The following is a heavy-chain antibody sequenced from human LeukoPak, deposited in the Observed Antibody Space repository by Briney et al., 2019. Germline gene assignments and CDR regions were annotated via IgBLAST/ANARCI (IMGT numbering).Heavy chain of an antibody. Sequence: PGGSLRLSCAASGFTFDDYAMHWVRQAPGKGLEWVPGISWNSGSIGYADSVKGRFTISRDNAKNSLYLQMNSLRAEDTAVYYCASQGFIAAAEDYWGQGTLVTVSS. J-gene: IGHJ4*02. CDR2: ISWNSGSI. D-gene: IGHD6-13*01. CDR3: ASQGFIAAAEDY. CDR1: GFTFDDYA. V-gene: IGHV3-9*01.